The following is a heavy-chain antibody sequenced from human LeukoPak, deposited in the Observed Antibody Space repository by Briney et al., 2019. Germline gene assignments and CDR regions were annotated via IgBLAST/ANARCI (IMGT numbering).Heavy chain of an antibody. V-gene: IGHV4-34*01. CDR2: INHSGST. CDR3: ARGNYEGSLDY. J-gene: IGHJ4*02. CDR1: GGSFSGYY. Sequence: PSETLSLTCAVYGGSFSGYYWSWIRQPPGKGLEWIGEINHSGSTNYNPSLKSRVTISVDTSKNQFSLKLSSVTAADTAVYYCARGNYEGSLDYWGQGTLSPSPQ. D-gene: IGHD3-22*01.